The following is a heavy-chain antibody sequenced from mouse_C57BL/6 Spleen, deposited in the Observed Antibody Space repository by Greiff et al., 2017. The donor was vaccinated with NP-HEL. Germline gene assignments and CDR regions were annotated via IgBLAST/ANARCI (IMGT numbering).Heavy chain of an antibody. CDR1: GYTFTDYE. Sequence: VQLQQSGAELVRPGASVTLSCKASGYTFTDYEMHWVKQTPVHGLEWIGAIDPETGGTAYNQKFKGKAILTADKSSSTAYMELRSLTSEDSAVYYCTRRRSNWFDYWGQGTTLTVSS. CDR2: IDPETGGT. CDR3: TRRRSNWFDY. D-gene: IGHD4-1*02. J-gene: IGHJ2*01. V-gene: IGHV1-15*01.